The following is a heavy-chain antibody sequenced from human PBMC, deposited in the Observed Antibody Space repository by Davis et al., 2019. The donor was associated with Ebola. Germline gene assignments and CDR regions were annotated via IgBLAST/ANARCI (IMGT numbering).Heavy chain of an antibody. D-gene: IGHD2-15*01. V-gene: IGHV3-73*01. J-gene: IGHJ4*02. Sequence: GGSLRLSCAASGFTFSGSAMHWVRQASGKGLEWVGRIRSKANSYATAYAASVKGRFTISRDDSKNTAYLQMNSLKTEDTTVYYCSCYSIGNDYWGQGTLVTVSS. CDR1: GFTFSGSA. CDR2: IRSKANSYAT. CDR3: SCYSIGNDY.